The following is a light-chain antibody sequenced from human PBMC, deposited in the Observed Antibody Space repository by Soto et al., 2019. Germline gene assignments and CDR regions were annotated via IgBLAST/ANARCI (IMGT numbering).Light chain of an antibody. CDR3: QQLNSYPIT. CDR1: QGISSY. CDR2: TAS. J-gene: IGKJ5*01. V-gene: IGKV1-9*01. Sequence: DILLTQSPSFLSASVGDRVTITCRASQGISSYLVWYQQKAGKDPKVLINTASTLQSGVPSRFSGSGSGTEFTLTISSLEPEDFATYYCQQLNSYPITFGQGTRLEIK.